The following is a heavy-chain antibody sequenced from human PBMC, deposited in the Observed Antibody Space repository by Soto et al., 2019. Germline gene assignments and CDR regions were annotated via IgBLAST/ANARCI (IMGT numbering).Heavy chain of an antibody. V-gene: IGHV4-39*01. Sequence: SETLSLTCTVSGGSISSSSYYWGWIRQPPGKGLEWIGSIYYSGSTYYNPSLKSRVTISVDTSKNQFSLKLSSVTAADTAVYYCARRPNDFWSGNSGYYFDYWGQGTLVTVSS. D-gene: IGHD3-3*01. CDR1: GGSISSSSYY. CDR3: ARRPNDFWSGNSGYYFDY. J-gene: IGHJ4*02. CDR2: IYYSGST.